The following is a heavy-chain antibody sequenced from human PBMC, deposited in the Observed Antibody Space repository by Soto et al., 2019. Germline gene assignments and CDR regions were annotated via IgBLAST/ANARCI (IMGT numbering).Heavy chain of an antibody. CDR3: ARVHRAASPGYYYYGMDV. D-gene: IGHD6-25*01. CDR2: IIPIFGTA. V-gene: IGHV1-69*13. Sequence: SVKVSCKASGGTFSSYAISWVRQAPGQGLEWMGGIIPIFGTANYAQEFQGRVTITADESTSTAYMELSSLRSEDTAVYYCARVHRAASPGYYYYGMDVWGQGTKVTVYS. CDR1: GGTFSSYA. J-gene: IGHJ6*02.